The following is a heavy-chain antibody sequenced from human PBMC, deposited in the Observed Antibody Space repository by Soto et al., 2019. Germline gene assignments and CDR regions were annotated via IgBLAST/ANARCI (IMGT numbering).Heavy chain of an antibody. D-gene: IGHD6-19*01. Sequence: ASVKVSCKASGYTFTSYGISWVRQAPGQGLEWMGWISAYNGNTNYAQKLQGRVTMTTDTSTSTAYMELRSLRSDDTAVYYCARLIAVAGTDWFDPWGQGTLVTVSS. CDR2: ISAYNGNT. CDR1: GYTFTSYG. CDR3: ARLIAVAGTDWFDP. V-gene: IGHV1-18*01. J-gene: IGHJ5*02.